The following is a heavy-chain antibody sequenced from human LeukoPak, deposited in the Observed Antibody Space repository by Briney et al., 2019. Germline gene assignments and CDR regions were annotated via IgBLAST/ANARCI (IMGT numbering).Heavy chain of an antibody. CDR3: AHRQLDSSSWYFDY. CDR1: GFSLSTSGVG. D-gene: IGHD6-13*01. Sequence: ESGPTLVNPTQTLTLTCTFSGFSLSTSGVGVGWIRQPPGKALEWLALIYWNDDKRYSPSLKSRLTITKDTSKNQMVLTMTNMDPVDTATYYCAHRQLDSSSWYFDYWGQGTLVAVSS. CDR2: IYWNDDK. V-gene: IGHV2-5*01. J-gene: IGHJ4*02.